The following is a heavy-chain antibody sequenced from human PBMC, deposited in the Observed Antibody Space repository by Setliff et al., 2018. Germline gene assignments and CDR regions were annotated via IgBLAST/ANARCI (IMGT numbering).Heavy chain of an antibody. CDR3: VRLRRGPWHLDY. V-gene: IGHV3-21*04. CDR1: GFTFSSYT. Sequence: GGSLRLSCAASGFTFSSYTMNWVRQAPGQGLEWVSSIDSSSTWIYYADSVKGRFTISRDNAKNSLNLQMNSLGADDTAVYYCVRLRRGPWHLDYWGQGVLVTVSS. J-gene: IGHJ4*02. D-gene: IGHD3-16*01. CDR2: IDSSSTWI.